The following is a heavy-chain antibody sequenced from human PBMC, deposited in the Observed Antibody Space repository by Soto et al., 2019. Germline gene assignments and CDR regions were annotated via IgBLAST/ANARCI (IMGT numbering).Heavy chain of an antibody. Sequence: QITLKESGPTLVKPTQTLTLTCTFSGFSFNTSGVGVGWIRQPPGKALEWLALIYWDDDKRYSPSLKSRLTITKDTSRDQVVLTMTDMDPVDTATYYCAHRRPGLWNCVSFDFWGPGTVVTVTS. J-gene: IGHJ4*02. CDR2: IYWDDDK. CDR1: GFSFNTSGVG. CDR3: AHRRPGLWNCVSFDF. D-gene: IGHD1-7*01. V-gene: IGHV2-5*02.